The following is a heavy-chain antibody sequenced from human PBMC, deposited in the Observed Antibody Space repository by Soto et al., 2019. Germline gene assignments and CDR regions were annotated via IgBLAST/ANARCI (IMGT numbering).Heavy chain of an antibody. CDR3: ARCFQYSSLKYHFDY. CDR2: IFSNDEK. J-gene: IGHJ4*02. Sequence: SGPTLVNPTETLTLTCTVSGFSLSNARMGVSWIRQPPGKALEWLAHIFSNDEKSYSTSLKSRLTISKDTSKSQVVLTMTNMDPVDTATYYCARCFQYSSLKYHFDYWGQGTLVTVSS. V-gene: IGHV2-26*01. D-gene: IGHD6-6*01. CDR1: GFSLSNARMG.